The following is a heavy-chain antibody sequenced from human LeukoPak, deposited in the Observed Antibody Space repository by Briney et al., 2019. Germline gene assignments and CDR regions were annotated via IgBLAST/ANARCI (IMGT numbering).Heavy chain of an antibody. V-gene: IGHV3-21*01. J-gene: IGHJ4*02. CDR3: ARDSPTYYYDSSGYRHFDY. D-gene: IGHD3-22*01. Sequence: GGSLRLSCAASAFTFSNYSMNWVRQAPGKGLEWVSSISSSSSYIYYADSVKGRFTISRDNAKNSLYLQMNSLRAEDTAVYYCARDSPTYYYDSSGYRHFDYWGQGTLVTVSS. CDR1: AFTFSNYS. CDR2: ISSSSSYI.